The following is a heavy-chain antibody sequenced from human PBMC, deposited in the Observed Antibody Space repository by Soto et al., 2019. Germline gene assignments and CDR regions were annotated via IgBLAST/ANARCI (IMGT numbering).Heavy chain of an antibody. CDR1: GGSISSRNW. D-gene: IGHD6-19*01. CDR3: ARAGGLGAVAVDY. Sequence: SETLSLTCAVSGGSISSRNWWNWVRQTPGKGLQWIGQINHSGSASYNPSLKSRVTISVHTSNSQFSLELSSVTAADTAVYFCARAGGLGAVAVDYWGQGTLVTVSS. CDR2: INHSGSA. V-gene: IGHV4-4*02. J-gene: IGHJ4*02.